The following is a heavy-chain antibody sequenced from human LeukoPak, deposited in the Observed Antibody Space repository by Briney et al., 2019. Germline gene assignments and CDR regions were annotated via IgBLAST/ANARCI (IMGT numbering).Heavy chain of an antibody. D-gene: IGHD3-9*01. V-gene: IGHV4-34*01. CDR2: INHSGST. CDR1: GGSFSGYY. Sequence: SETLSLTCAVYGGSFSGYYWSWIRQPPGKGLEWIGEINHSGSTNYNPSLKSRVTISVDTSKNQSSLKLSSVTAADTAVYYCARGNYDILTGSLYYYYYGMDVWGQGTTVTVSS. J-gene: IGHJ6*02. CDR3: ARGNYDILTGSLYYYYYGMDV.